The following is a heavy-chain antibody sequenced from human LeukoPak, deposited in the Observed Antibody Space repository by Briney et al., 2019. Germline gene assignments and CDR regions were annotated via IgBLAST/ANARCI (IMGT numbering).Heavy chain of an antibody. CDR3: ARGVLRFLEWLLLDWFDP. Sequence: SETLSLTCAVYGGSFSGYYWSWIRQPPGRGLEWIGEINHSGSTNYNPSLKSRVTISVDTSKNQFSLKLSSVTAADTAVYYCARGVLRFLEWLLLDWFDPWGQGTLVTVSS. CDR2: INHSGST. D-gene: IGHD3-3*01. V-gene: IGHV4-34*01. CDR1: GGSFSGYY. J-gene: IGHJ5*02.